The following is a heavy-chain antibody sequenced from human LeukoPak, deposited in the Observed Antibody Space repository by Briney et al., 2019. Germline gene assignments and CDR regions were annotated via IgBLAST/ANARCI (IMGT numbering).Heavy chain of an antibody. CDR2: MNPNSGNT. D-gene: IGHD3-22*01. J-gene: IGHJ2*01. CDR3: ARGPFVTMIVVGNWYFDL. V-gene: IGHV1-8*02. CDR1: GGTFSSYA. Sequence: GASVKVSCKASGGTFSSYAINWVRQATGQGLEWMGWMNPNSGNTGYAQKFQGRVTMTRNTSISTAYMELSSLRSEDTAVYYCARGPFVTMIVVGNWYFDLWGRGTLVTVSS.